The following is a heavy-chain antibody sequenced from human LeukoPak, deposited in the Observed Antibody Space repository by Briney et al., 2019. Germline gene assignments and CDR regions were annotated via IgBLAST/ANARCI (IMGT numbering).Heavy chain of an antibody. CDR3: VKDMIEAVPAAPDAFDI. CDR2: ISSSSSYI. Sequence: GGSLRLSCAASGFTFSSYSMNWVRQAPGKGLEWVSSISSSSSYIYYADSVKGRFSISRDNSKNTLYLQMNSLRVEDTALYYCVKDMIEAVPAAPDAFDIWGQGTMVTVSP. D-gene: IGHD2-2*01. J-gene: IGHJ3*02. V-gene: IGHV3-21*04. CDR1: GFTFSSYS.